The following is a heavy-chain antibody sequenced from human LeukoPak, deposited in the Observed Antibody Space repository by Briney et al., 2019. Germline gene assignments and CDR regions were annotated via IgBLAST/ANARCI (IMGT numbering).Heavy chain of an antibody. V-gene: IGHV4-39*01. D-gene: IGHD3-10*01. CDR2: IYYSGSA. CDR1: GDSISSSNYY. J-gene: IGHJ4*02. CDR3: ARRRGYGSGNYDDY. Sequence: ASETLSLTCTVSGDSISSSNYYWGWIRQPPGEGLEWIANIYYSGSAYYNPSLKSRVTISVDTSKSQFSLRLSSVTAADTAVYYCARRRGYGSGNYDDYRGQGTLVTVSS.